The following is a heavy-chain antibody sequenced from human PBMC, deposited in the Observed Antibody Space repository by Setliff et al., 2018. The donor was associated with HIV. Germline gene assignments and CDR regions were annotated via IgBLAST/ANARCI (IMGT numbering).Heavy chain of an antibody. Sequence: GESLRLSCAASGSTFSVHGMHWVRKAPGRGLEWVAFINYDEGYEYYADSVQGRVTISRDNSKNTVDLQMNSLRLEDTGVYYCAKDGDFRNSDYDAFDFWGQGTMVTVSS. CDR2: INYDEGYE. D-gene: IGHD7-27*01. CDR1: GSTFSVHG. CDR3: AKDGDFRNSDYDAFDF. V-gene: IGHV3-30*02. J-gene: IGHJ3*01.